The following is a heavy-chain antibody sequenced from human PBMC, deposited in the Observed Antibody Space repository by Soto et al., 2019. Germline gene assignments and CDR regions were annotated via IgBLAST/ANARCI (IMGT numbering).Heavy chain of an antibody. D-gene: IGHD3-3*01. CDR3: ARSYYDFWSGYYFDY. V-gene: IGHV4-34*01. CDR1: GGSFSGYY. Sequence: SETLSLTCAVYGGSFSGYYWSWILQPPGKGLEWIGEINHSGSTNYNPSLKSRVTISVDTSKNQFSLKLSSVTAADTAVYYCARSYYDFWSGYYFDYWGQGTLVTVSS. J-gene: IGHJ4*02. CDR2: INHSGST.